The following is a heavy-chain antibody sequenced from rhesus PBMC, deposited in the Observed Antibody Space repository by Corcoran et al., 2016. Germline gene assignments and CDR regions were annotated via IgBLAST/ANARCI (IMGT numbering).Heavy chain of an antibody. J-gene: IGHJ5-2*02. Sequence: QVQLQESGPGLVKPSETLSLTCAVSGASISSYWWSWIRQPPGKGREWIGESNGNSGSTYYNPPLKSRVTISKDASKIQFSLKLSSVTAADTAVYYCATGGSYFYNSLDVWGRGVLVTVSS. CDR2: SNGNSGST. V-gene: IGHV4-80*01. CDR3: ATGGSYFYNSLDV. CDR1: GASISSYW. D-gene: IGHD3-16*01.